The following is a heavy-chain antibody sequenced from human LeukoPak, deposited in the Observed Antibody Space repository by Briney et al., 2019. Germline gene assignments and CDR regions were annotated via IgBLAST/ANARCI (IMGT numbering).Heavy chain of an antibody. CDR2: INHSGST. CDR1: GGSFSGYY. V-gene: IGHV4-34*01. D-gene: IGHD2-15*01. CDR3: ARLYCSGGSCYGWFDP. J-gene: IGHJ5*02. Sequence: PETLSLTCAVYGGSFSGYYWSWIRQPPGKGLEWIGEINHSGSTNYNPSLKSRVTISVDTSKNQFSLKLSSVTAADTAVYYCARLYCSGGSCYGWFDPWGQGTLVTVSS.